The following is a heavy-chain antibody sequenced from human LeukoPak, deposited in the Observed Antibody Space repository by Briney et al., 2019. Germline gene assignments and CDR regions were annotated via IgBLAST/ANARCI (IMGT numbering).Heavy chain of an antibody. CDR2: ISSSSSYI. J-gene: IGHJ6*03. V-gene: IGHV3-21*01. CDR1: GYSISSGY. CDR3: ARGVSLYYMDV. Sequence: ETLSLTCTVSGYSISSGYFWGWIRQPPGKGLEWVSSISSSSSYIYYADSVKGRFTISRDNAKNSLYLQMNSLRAEDTAVYYCARGVSLYYMDVWGKGTTVTVSS.